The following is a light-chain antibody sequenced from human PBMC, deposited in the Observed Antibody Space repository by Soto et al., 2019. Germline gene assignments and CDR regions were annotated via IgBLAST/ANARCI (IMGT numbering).Light chain of an antibody. CDR1: QSVDIY. V-gene: IGKV3-11*01. Sequence: ETVLTQSPATLSLSPGERATLSCRASQSVDIYLAWYQQKPGQAPRLLIYDAPNRATGIPARFSGSGSGTDFTLTISSLEPEDFAVYYCQQRANWPPLTFGGGTKVEIK. CDR2: DAP. CDR3: QQRANWPPLT. J-gene: IGKJ4*01.